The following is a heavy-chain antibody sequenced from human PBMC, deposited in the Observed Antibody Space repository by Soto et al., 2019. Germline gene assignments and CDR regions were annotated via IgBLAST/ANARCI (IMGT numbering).Heavy chain of an antibody. CDR3: ARDQGYYDSSGHHDAFDI. CDR1: GGSISSGGYY. D-gene: IGHD3-22*01. Sequence: QVQLQESGPGLVKPSQTLSLTCTVSGGSISSGGYYWSWIRQHPGKGLEWIGYIYYSGSTYYDPALKSRGTISVDTSKTQFSLNLSSVTASDTAVYYCARDQGYYDSSGHHDAFDIWGQGTMVTVSS. CDR2: IYYSGST. J-gene: IGHJ3*02. V-gene: IGHV4-31*03.